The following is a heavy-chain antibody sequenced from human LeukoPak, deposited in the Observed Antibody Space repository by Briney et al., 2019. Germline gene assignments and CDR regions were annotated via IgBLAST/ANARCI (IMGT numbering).Heavy chain of an antibody. CDR3: ARRGEKYYDPWGYFQY. D-gene: IGHD3-22*01. Sequence: GGSLRLSCAASGFTFSSYWMSWVRQAPGKGLEWVANIKQDGSEKYYVDSVKGRFTISRDNAKNTLYLQMNSLRAEDTAVYYCARRGEKYYDPWGYFQYWGQGTLVTVSS. CDR2: IKQDGSEK. V-gene: IGHV3-7*01. J-gene: IGHJ1*01. CDR1: GFTFSSYW.